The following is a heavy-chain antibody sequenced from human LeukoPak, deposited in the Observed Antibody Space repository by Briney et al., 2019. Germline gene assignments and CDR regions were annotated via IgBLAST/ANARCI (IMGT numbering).Heavy chain of an antibody. J-gene: IGHJ4*02. D-gene: IGHD3-22*01. CDR3: AKEGPKYYYDSSGYYPAFGY. CDR2: IYSGGST. Sequence: GGSLRLSCAASGFTVSSNYMSWVRQAPGKGLEWVSVIYSGGSTYYADSVKGRFTISRDNSKNTLYLQMNSLRAEDTAVYYCAKEGPKYYYDSSGYYPAFGYWGQGTLVTVSS. CDR1: GFTVSSNY. V-gene: IGHV3-53*01.